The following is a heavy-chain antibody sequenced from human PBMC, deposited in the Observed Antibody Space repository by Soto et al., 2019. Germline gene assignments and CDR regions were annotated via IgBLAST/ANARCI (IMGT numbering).Heavy chain of an antibody. CDR1: GFTFSTYA. D-gene: IGHD2-2*01. Sequence: EVQLVESGGGLVQPGGSLRLSCAASGFTFSTYAMHWVRQAPGKGLEYVSLISGDGRSTYYANSVKGRFNLSKDNSKNTLYLQMGSLRAEDMVVYYCARVCSTTICYGVFDIWGQGTMVIVSS. J-gene: IGHJ3*02. V-gene: IGHV3-64*01. CDR3: ARVCSTTICYGVFDI. CDR2: ISGDGRST.